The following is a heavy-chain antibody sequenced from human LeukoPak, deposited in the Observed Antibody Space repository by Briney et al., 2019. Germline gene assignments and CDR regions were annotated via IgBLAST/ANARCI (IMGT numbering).Heavy chain of an antibody. CDR2: INHSGST. CDR1: GGSFSGYY. D-gene: IGHD6-13*01. J-gene: IGHJ4*02. V-gene: IGHV4-34*01. CDR3: ARGRGSSSWIDY. Sequence: PSETLSLTCVVYGGSFSGYYWSWIRQPPGKGLEWIGEINHSGSTNYNPSLKSRVTISVDTSKNQFSLKLSSVTAADTAVYYCARGRGSSSWIDYWGQGTLVTVSS.